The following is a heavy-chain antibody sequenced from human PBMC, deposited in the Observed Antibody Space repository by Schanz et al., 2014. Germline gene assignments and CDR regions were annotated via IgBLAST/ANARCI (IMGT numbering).Heavy chain of an antibody. D-gene: IGHD1-26*01. CDR3: AREVGDYGMDV. CDR2: INHSGST. J-gene: IGHJ6*02. V-gene: IGHV4-34*01. CDR1: GGSFSGYY. Sequence: QVQLQQWGAGLLKPSETLSLTCAVYGGSFSGYYWSWIRQPPGKGLEWIGEINHSGSTNYNPSLKSRVTVSVDTSKNQFSLNLTSVTAADTAVYYCAREVGDYGMDVWGQGATVTVSS.